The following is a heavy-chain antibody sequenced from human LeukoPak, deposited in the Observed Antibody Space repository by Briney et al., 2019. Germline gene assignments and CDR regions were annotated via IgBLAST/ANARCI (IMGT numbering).Heavy chain of an antibody. J-gene: IGHJ6*03. CDR3: ARAAGATYYYYYHMDV. D-gene: IGHD1-26*01. Sequence: GRSLRLSCAASGFTFSGYSMNWVRQAPGKGLEWVSSISSSSSYIYYADSMKGRFTVSRDNARNSVYLQMNSLRAEDTALYYCARAAGATYYYYYHMDVWGRGTTVTVSS. CDR2: ISSSSSYI. CDR1: GFTFSGYS. V-gene: IGHV3-21*04.